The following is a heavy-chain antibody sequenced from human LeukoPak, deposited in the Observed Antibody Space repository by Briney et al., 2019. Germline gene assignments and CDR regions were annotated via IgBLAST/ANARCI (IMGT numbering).Heavy chain of an antibody. CDR1: GFTFSGSW. CDR3: ARYRHLYY. CDR2: INQDGGEK. D-gene: IGHD3-16*01. J-gene: IGHJ4*02. Sequence: GGSLRLSCAASGFTFSGSWMSWVRQAPGKGLEWVASINQDGGEKYSLDSVKGRFTISRDNTKSSLYLQMNSLRAEDTAMYYCARYRHLYYWGQGTLVTVSS. V-gene: IGHV3-7*01.